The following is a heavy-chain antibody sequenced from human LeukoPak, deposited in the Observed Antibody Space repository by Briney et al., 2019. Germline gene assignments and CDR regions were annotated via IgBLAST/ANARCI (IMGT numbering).Heavy chain of an antibody. J-gene: IGHJ4*02. Sequence: PGGSLRLSCAASGFTFSSYAMSWVRQAPGKGLEWVSAIRGSGGSTYYADSVKGRFTISRDNSKNTLYLQMNSLRAEDTAVYYCAYMLEELYDYWGQGTLVTVSS. D-gene: IGHD3-10*02. CDR2: IRGSGGST. CDR3: AYMLEELYDY. CDR1: GFTFSSYA. V-gene: IGHV3-23*01.